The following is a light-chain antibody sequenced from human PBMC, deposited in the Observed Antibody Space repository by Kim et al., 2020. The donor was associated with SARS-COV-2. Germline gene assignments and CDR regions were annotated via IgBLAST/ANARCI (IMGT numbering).Light chain of an antibody. CDR3: QQSYSIPRT. V-gene: IGKV1-39*01. CDR1: QSINTY. CDR2: DAS. Sequence: ESVGDRVTVTCRASQSINTYLSWYQQKPGRAPNLLLYDASTLQGGVPSRFSGSGSGTDFTLTISSLQPEDSATYYCQQSYSIPRTFGQGTKVDIK. J-gene: IGKJ1*01.